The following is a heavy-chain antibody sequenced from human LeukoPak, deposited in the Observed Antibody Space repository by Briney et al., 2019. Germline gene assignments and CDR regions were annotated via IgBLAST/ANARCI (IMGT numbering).Heavy chain of an antibody. CDR3: ARSQIYDSSGYRYFDY. V-gene: IGHV4-34*01. Sequence: SETLSLTCAVYGGSFSGYYWSWLRQPPGKGPEWIGEINHSGSTNYNPSLKSRVTISVDTSKNQFSLKLSSVTAAGTAVYYCARSQIYDSSGYRYFDYWGQGTLVTVSS. CDR2: INHSGST. CDR1: GGSFSGYY. D-gene: IGHD3-22*01. J-gene: IGHJ4*02.